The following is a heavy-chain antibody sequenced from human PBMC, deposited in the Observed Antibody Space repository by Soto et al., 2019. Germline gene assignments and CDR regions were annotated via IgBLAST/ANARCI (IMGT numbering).Heavy chain of an antibody. CDR1: GYTFTSYY. CDR2: INPSGTST. CDR3: ARGTPRDGMDV. J-gene: IGHJ6*02. Sequence: QVQLVQSGAEVKRPGASVKVSCKASGYTFTSYYMQWVRQAPGQGLEWMGMINPSGTSTSYAKNLQGRVTMTRDTSTSTVYMELSSLRHEDTAVYYCARGTPRDGMDVWGQGTTVTVSS. D-gene: IGHD1-1*01. V-gene: IGHV1-46*04.